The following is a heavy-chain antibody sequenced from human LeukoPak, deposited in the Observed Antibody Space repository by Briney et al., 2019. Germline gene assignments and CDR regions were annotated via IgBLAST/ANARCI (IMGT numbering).Heavy chain of an antibody. CDR3: ARAREMAKLGYFDY. CDR2: IYTSGST. V-gene: IGHV4-61*02. Sequence: PSQTLSLTCTVSGGSISSGSYYWSWIRQPAGKGLEWIGRIYTSGSTNYNPSLKSRVTISVDTSKNQFSLKLSSVTAADTAVYYCARAREMAKLGYFDYWGQGTLVTVSS. CDR1: GGSISSGSYY. J-gene: IGHJ4*02. D-gene: IGHD5-24*01.